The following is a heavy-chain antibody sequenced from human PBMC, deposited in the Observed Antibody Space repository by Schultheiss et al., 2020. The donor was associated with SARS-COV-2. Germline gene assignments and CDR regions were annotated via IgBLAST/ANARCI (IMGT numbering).Heavy chain of an antibody. D-gene: IGHD3-16*02. Sequence: GESLKISCAASGFTFSSYAMHWVRQAPGKGLEWVAVIWYDGSNKYYADSVKGRFTISRDNSKNTLYLQMNSLRAEDTAVYYCAKGQIPYDYVWGSYRYHSPFDYWGQGTLVTVSS. V-gene: IGHV3-33*08. J-gene: IGHJ4*02. CDR3: AKGQIPYDYVWGSYRYHSPFDY. CDR1: GFTFSSYA. CDR2: IWYDGSNK.